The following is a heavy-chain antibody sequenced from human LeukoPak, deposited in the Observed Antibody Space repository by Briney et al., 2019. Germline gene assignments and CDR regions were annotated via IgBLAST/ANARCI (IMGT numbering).Heavy chain of an antibody. D-gene: IGHD3-9*01. J-gene: IGHJ2*01. CDR3: AKDIDRWYFDL. Sequence: PGGSLRLSCAASGFTFDDYAMHWVRQAPGKGLEWVSGISGSGSSTHYADSVKGRFTISRDNSKNTLYLQMNSLRAEDTAVYYCAKDIDRWYFDLWGRGTLVTVSS. CDR1: GFTFDDYA. CDR2: ISGSGSST. V-gene: IGHV3-23*01.